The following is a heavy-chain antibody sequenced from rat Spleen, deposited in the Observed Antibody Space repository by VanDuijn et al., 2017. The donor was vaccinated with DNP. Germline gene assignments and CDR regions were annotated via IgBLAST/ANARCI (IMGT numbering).Heavy chain of an antibody. CDR3: ARHVLPLRVWDY. CDR1: GFTFSAYY. Sequence: EVQLVESGGGLVQPGRSLRLSCAASGFTFSAYYMAWVRQAPTKGLEWVAYIRYDGGSTYNGDSVKGRFTISRDNAKSTLYLQMNSLRSEDMATYYCARHVLPLRVWDYWGQGVMVTVSS. CDR2: IRYDGGST. V-gene: IGHV5-22*01. J-gene: IGHJ2*01. D-gene: IGHD1-4*01.